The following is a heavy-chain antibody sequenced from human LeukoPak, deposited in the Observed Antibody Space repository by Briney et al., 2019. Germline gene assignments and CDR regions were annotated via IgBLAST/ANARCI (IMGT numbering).Heavy chain of an antibody. D-gene: IGHD4-17*01. V-gene: IGHV4-39*07. CDR2: IYYSGST. CDR3: ARGGDYEYFDY. J-gene: IGHJ4*02. CDR1: GGSISSSSYY. Sequence: SETLSLTCTVSGGSISSSSYYWGWIRQPPGKGLEWIGSIYYSGSTYYNPSLKSRVTISVDTSKNQFSLKLSSVTAADTAVYYCARGGDYEYFDYWGQGTLVTVSS.